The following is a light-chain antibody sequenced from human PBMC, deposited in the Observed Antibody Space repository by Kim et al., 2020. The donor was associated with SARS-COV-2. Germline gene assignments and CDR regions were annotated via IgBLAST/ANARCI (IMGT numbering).Light chain of an antibody. CDR2: GAS. J-gene: IGKJ2*01. CDR1: QSIRSNY. Sequence: ETVLTQSPGTLSLSPGERATLSCRASQSIRSNYLAWYQQKAGQAPRLLIYGASSRATGIADRFSGRGSGTDFTLTISRLEPEDFALYYCQQYANSPETFGQGTKLEI. CDR3: QQYANSPET. V-gene: IGKV3-20*01.